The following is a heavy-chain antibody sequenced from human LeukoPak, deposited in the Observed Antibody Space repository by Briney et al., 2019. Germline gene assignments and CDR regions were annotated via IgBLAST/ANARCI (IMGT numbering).Heavy chain of an antibody. CDR3: ARDPFYWYFDL. J-gene: IGHJ2*01. CDR1: GGSMNHHY. Sequence: PSETLSLTCTVSGGSMNHHYWSWVRQPPGKEPEWIAYIYDSGSGATTDYNASLRSRVTISVDTSKRQFSLRLHSVTAADTAVYYCARDPFYWYFDLWGRGTLVTVSS. CDR2: IYDSGSGATT. V-gene: IGHV4-59*11.